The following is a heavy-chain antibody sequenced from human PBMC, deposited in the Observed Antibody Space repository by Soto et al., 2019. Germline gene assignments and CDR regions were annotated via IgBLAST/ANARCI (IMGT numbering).Heavy chain of an antibody. D-gene: IGHD2-15*01. CDR2: ISYDGSNK. Sequence: GGSLRLSCAASGFTFSSYAMHWVRQAPGKGLEWVAVISYDGSNKYYADSVKGRFTISRDNSKNTLYLQMNSLRAEDTAVYYCARRLCSGGSCSLDYFDYWGQGTLVTVSS. J-gene: IGHJ4*02. V-gene: IGHV3-30-3*01. CDR3: ARRLCSGGSCSLDYFDY. CDR1: GFTFSSYA.